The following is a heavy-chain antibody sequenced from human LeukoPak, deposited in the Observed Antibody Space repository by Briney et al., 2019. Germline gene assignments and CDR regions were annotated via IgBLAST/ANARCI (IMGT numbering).Heavy chain of an antibody. D-gene: IGHD6-19*01. Sequence: ASVKVSCKASGYTFTNFDINWVRQATGQGLEWMGWMNPKTGNTGSAQKLPGRVTITGNTSISTAYMELSSLTSEDTAVYYCATASRQEYSSGPQGWYFDLWGRGTLVTVSS. CDR3: ATASRQEYSSGPQGWYFDL. V-gene: IGHV1-8*01. CDR2: MNPKTGNT. J-gene: IGHJ2*01. CDR1: GYTFTNFD.